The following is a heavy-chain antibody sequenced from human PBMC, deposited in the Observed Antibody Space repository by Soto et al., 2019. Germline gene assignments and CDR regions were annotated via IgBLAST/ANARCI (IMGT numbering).Heavy chain of an antibody. CDR1: GFTFSNYS. J-gene: IGHJ4*02. CDR3: AWGRDVSGQSDY. D-gene: IGHD2-15*01. V-gene: IGHV3-21*01. CDR2: ISSSGRYI. Sequence: GGSLRLSCAVSGFTFSNYSMNWVRQAPGKGLEWVSCISSSGRYIYYADSVKGRITISRDNAKTSLFLQMSNRRAKDTAVYYCAWGRDVSGQSDYWGQGSQVT.